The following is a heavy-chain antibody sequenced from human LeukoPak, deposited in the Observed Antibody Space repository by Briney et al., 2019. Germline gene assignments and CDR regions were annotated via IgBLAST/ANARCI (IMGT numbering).Heavy chain of an antibody. J-gene: IGHJ1*01. CDR3: AKDYSSGWYDRYFQH. Sequence: GGSLRLSCAASGFTFDDYAMHWVRQAPGKGLEWVSLISWDGGSTYYADSVKGRFTISRDNSKNTLYLQMNSLRAEDTAVYYCAKDYSSGWYDRYFQHWGQGTLVTVSS. CDR1: GFTFDDYA. V-gene: IGHV3-43D*03. CDR2: ISWDGGST. D-gene: IGHD6-19*01.